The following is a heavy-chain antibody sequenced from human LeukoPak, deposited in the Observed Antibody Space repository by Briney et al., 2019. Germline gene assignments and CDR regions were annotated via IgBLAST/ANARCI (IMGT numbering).Heavy chain of an antibody. CDR2: ISYDGSNK. CDR3: ARELTMVRGVITNWFDP. CDR1: GFTFSSYA. D-gene: IGHD3-10*01. Sequence: PGRSLRLSCAASGFTFSSYAMHWVRQAPGKGLEWVAVISYDGSNKYYADSVQGRFTISRDNSKNTLYLQMNSLRAEDTAVYYCARELTMVRGVITNWFDPWGQGTLVTVSS. V-gene: IGHV3-30*04. J-gene: IGHJ5*02.